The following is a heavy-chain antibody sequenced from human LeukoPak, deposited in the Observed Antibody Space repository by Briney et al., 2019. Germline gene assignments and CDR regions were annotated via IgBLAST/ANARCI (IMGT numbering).Heavy chain of an antibody. D-gene: IGHD3-10*01. CDR2: ISSSGRTI. CDR3: ARARGAHFDY. V-gene: IGHV3-48*03. Sequence: QPGGSLRLSCAASGFTFSSYEMNWVRQAPGKGLEWVSYISSSGRTIYYADSVKGRFTISRDNAKNSLYLQMSSLRAEDTAVYYCARARGAHFDYWGQGTLVTVSS. J-gene: IGHJ4*02. CDR1: GFTFSSYE.